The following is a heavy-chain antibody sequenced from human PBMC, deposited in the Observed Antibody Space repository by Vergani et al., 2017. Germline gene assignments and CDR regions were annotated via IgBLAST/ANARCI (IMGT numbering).Heavy chain of an antibody. V-gene: IGHV4-59*01. CDR1: GGSISSYY. CDR3: ARARDPLYYYYYYGMDV. CDR2: IYYSGST. D-gene: IGHD2-21*02. Sequence: QLQLQESGPGLVKPSETLSLTCTVSGGSISSYYWSWIRQPPGKGLEWIGYIYYSGSTNYNPSLKSRVTISVDTSKNQFSLKLSSVTAADTAVYYCARARDPLYYYYYYGMDVWGQGTTVTVSS. J-gene: IGHJ6*02.